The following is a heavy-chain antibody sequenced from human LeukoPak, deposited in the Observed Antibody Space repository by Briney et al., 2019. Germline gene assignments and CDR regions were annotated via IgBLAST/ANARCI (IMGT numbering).Heavy chain of an antibody. J-gene: IGHJ6*03. CDR3: ARGRVSSSTWYSAYYYYFYMDV. CDR1: DDSITMYY. D-gene: IGHD1-1*01. Sequence: SETLSITCSVSDDSITMYYWTWIRQPPGKGLEWIEYVDHTGSTNFNPSLNGRVSISRDTTKNLFSLRLRSVTAADTAVYFCARGRVSSSTWYSAYYYYFYMDVWGKGTTVTVSS. CDR2: VDHTGST. V-gene: IGHV4-59*01.